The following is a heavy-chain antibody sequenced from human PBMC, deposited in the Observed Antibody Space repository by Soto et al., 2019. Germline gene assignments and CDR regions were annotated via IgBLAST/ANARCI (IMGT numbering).Heavy chain of an antibody. CDR3: ARDPRIKYCSGGSCYGGMDV. J-gene: IGHJ6*02. V-gene: IGHV3-33*01. Sequence: GGSLRLSCAASGFTFSSYGMHWVRQAPGKGLEWVAVIWYDGSNKYYADSVKGRFTISRANSKNTLYLQMNSLRAEDTAVYYCARDPRIKYCSGGSCYGGMDVWGQGTTVTVSS. D-gene: IGHD2-15*01. CDR1: GFTFSSYG. CDR2: IWYDGSNK.